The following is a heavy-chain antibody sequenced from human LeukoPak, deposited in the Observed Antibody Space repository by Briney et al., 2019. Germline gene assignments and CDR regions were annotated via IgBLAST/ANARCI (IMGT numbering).Heavy chain of an antibody. D-gene: IGHD6-13*01. CDR2: IYYSGST. J-gene: IGHJ4*02. CDR3: ARESQQQLVPYFDY. CDR1: GGPISSGGYY. V-gene: IGHV4-31*03. Sequence: PSQTLSLTCTVSGGPISSGGYYWSWIRQYPGKGLEWIGYIYYSGSTYYNPSLKSRVTISVDTSKNQFSLKLSSVTAADTAVYYCARESQQQLVPYFDYWGQGTLVTVSS.